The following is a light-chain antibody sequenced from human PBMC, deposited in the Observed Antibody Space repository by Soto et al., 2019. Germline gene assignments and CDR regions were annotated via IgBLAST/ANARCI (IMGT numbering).Light chain of an antibody. V-gene: IGKV3-20*01. CDR1: QSVSSSY. J-gene: IGKJ1*01. CDR3: RQCGRLPT. Sequence: EIVLTQSPGTLSLSPGERATLSCRSSQSVSSSYLAWYQQKPGQAPRLLIYDVSSRATGIPDRFSARGSGTDFTLTISRLEPEDFAVYYCRQCGRLPTFGEVNKVEIK. CDR2: DVS.